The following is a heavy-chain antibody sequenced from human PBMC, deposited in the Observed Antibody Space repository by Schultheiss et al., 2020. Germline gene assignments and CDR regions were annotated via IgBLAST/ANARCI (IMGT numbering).Heavy chain of an antibody. D-gene: IGHD4-23*01. Sequence: SETLSLTCTVSGGSISSYYWSWMRQPPGKGLEWIGDIYYSGNTNYNPSLKSRVTISVDTSKNQFSLKLSSVTAADTAVYYCARATAVVTPIYYYYGMDVWGQGTTVTVSS. V-gene: IGHV4-59*01. J-gene: IGHJ6*02. CDR2: IYYSGNT. CDR1: GGSISSYY. CDR3: ARATAVVTPIYYYYGMDV.